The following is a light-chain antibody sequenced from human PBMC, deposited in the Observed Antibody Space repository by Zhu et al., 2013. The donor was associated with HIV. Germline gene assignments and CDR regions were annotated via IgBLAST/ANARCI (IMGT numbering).Light chain of an antibody. Sequence: EIQMTQTPSTLPASVGDRVTITCRASQSVSKWVAWYQQKPGKAPKLLIYDASTLETGVPLRFRGSGSGTEFALTVYGLQPEDSATYYCQQTKSYPFSFGPGTKVDVK. CDR1: QSVSKW. V-gene: IGKV1-5*01. J-gene: IGKJ3*01. CDR3: QQTKSYPFS. CDR2: DAS.